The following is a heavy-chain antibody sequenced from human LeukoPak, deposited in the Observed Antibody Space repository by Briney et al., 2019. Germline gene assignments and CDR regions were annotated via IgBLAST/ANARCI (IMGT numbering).Heavy chain of an antibody. CDR3: ARDLHSEWELRSPLHY. V-gene: IGHV1-46*01. CDR2: INPSGGST. D-gene: IGHD1-26*01. CDR1: GYTFTSYY. Sequence: ASVKVSCKASGYTFTSYYMHWVRQAPGQGLEWMGIINPSGGSTSYAQKFQGRVTMTRDTSTSTVYMELSSLRSEDTAVYYCARDLHSEWELRSPLHYWGQGTLVTVSS. J-gene: IGHJ4*02.